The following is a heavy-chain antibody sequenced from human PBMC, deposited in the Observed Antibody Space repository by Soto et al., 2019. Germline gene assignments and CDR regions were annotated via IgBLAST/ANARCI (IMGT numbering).Heavy chain of an antibody. CDR3: ARVGGGYGDLTTFLFDY. CDR1: GYTFTSYA. D-gene: IGHD4-17*01. V-gene: IGHV1-3*01. Sequence: ASVKVSCKASGYTFTSYALHWVRQAPGQRLEWMGWINAGNGNTKYSQKFQGRVTITRDTSASTAYMELSSLRSEDAAVYYCARVGGGYGDLTTFLFDYWGQGTLVTVSS. J-gene: IGHJ4*02. CDR2: INAGNGNT.